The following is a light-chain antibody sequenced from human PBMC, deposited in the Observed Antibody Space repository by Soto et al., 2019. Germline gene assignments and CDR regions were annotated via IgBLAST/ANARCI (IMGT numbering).Light chain of an antibody. CDR1: QSVGGS. J-gene: IGKJ1*01. CDR2: HTS. V-gene: IGKV3-20*01. Sequence: TVLTQSPGTLSLSPGERATLSCRASQSVGGSLAWYQQRPGQAPRLLVYHTSNRATGIPDRFSASGSGTDFTLTISRLEPEDFAVYYCQQYGSSPRTFGQGTKVDIK. CDR3: QQYGSSPRT.